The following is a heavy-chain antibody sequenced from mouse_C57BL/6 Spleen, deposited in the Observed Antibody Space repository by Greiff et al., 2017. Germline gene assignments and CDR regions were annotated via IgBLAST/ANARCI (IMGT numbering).Heavy chain of an antibody. V-gene: IGHV1-64*01. CDR2: IHPNSGST. CDR1: GYTFTSYW. D-gene: IGHD2-4*01. CDR3: AREGPYDYDESWFAY. J-gene: IGHJ3*01. Sequence: VKLQQPGAELVKPGASVKLSCKASGYTFTSYWMHWVKQRPGQGLEWIGMIHPNSGSTNYNEKFKSKATLTVDKSSSTAYMQLSSLTSEDSAVYYCAREGPYDYDESWFAYWGQGTLVTVSA.